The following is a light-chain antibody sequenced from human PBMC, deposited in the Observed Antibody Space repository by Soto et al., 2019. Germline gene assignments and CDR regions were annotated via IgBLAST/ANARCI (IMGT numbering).Light chain of an antibody. J-gene: IGKJ1*01. Sequence: INVTLSPSRLFASIIDIVTISLRASQSISTWLAWYQQKPGRAPKLLIYDTVSRAAGVPGRFSGSGSGKEFTLTISSLPSEHHGVYFCQQYVNWPKTFGHGTKV. CDR3: QQYVNWPKT. V-gene: IGKV1-5*01. CDR1: QSISTW. CDR2: DTV.